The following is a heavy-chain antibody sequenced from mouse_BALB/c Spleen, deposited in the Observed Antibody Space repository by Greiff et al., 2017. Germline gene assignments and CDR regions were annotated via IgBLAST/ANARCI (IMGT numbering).Heavy chain of an antibody. Sequence: VKLQESGPGLVAPSQSLSITCTVSGFSLTSYDISWIRQPPGKGLEWLGVIWTGGGTNYNSAFMSRLSISKDNSKSQVFLKMNSLQTDDTAIYYCVRGATVAPYYFDYWGQGTTLTVSS. J-gene: IGHJ2*01. CDR1: GFSLTSYD. CDR3: VRGATVAPYYFDY. CDR2: IWTGGGT. D-gene: IGHD1-1*01. V-gene: IGHV2-9-2*01.